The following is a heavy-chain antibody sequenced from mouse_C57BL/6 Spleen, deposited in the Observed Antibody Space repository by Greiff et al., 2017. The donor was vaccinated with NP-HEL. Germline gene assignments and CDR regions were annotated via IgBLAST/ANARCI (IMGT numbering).Heavy chain of an antibody. CDR3: ATLITTVVEVYAMDD. D-gene: IGHD1-1*01. CDR2: INPSSGYT. Sequence: VQLQQSGAELAKPGASVKLSCKASGYTFTSYWMHWVKQRPGQGLEWIGYINPSSGYTKYNQKFKDKATLTADKSSSTAYMQLSSLTYEDSAVDDGATLITTVVEVYAMDDWGQGTSVTVSS. V-gene: IGHV1-7*01. J-gene: IGHJ4*01. CDR1: GYTFTSYW.